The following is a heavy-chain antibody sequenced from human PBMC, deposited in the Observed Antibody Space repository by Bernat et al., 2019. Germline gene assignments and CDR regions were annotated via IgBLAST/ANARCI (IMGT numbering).Heavy chain of an antibody. Sequence: EVQLVESGGGLVQPGGSLRLSCAASGFTFISYWMSWVRQAPGKGLEWVANIKQDGSEKYYVDSVKGRFTISRDNAKNSLYLQMNSLRAEDTAVYYCARVEYSSGWYYFDYWGQGTLVTVSS. CDR3: ARVEYSSGWYYFDY. D-gene: IGHD6-19*01. J-gene: IGHJ4*02. V-gene: IGHV3-7*03. CDR2: IKQDGSEK. CDR1: GFTFISYW.